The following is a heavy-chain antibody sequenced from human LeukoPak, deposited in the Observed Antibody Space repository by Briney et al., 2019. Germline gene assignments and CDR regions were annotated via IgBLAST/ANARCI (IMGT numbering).Heavy chain of an antibody. Sequence: GGSLRLSCAASGFTFSNAWMNWVRQAPGKGLEWVGRIKSKTDGGTTDFAAPVKGRFTISRGDSKNTLYLQMNSLKTEDTAVYYCTTDTYYDYVWGSYGSDYWGQGTLVTVSS. CDR3: TTDTYYDYVWGSYGSDY. CDR1: GFTFSNAW. V-gene: IGHV3-15*07. D-gene: IGHD3-16*01. J-gene: IGHJ4*02. CDR2: IKSKTDGGTT.